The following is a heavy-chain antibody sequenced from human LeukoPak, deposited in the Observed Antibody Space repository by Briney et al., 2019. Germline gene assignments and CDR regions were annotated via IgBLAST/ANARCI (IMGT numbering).Heavy chain of an antibody. CDR3: ARERISWSVTGLFDY. CDR1: GGSISSYY. CDR2: IYYSGST. Sequence: SETLSLTCTVSGGSISSYYWSWIRQPPGKGLEWIGYIYYSGSTNYNPSLKSRVTISVDTSKNQFSLKLSSVTAADTAVYYRARERISWSVTGLFDYWGQGTLVTVSS. V-gene: IGHV4-59*01. D-gene: IGHD6-13*01. J-gene: IGHJ4*02.